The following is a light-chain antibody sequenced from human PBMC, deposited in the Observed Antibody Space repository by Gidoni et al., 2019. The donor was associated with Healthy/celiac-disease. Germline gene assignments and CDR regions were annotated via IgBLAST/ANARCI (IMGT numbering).Light chain of an antibody. V-gene: IGLV1-44*01. CDR2: SNN. CDR1: SSNIGSNT. CDR3: AAWDDSLNGDVV. J-gene: IGLJ2*01. Sequence: QSVLTQTPSASGTPGQRVTISCSGSSSNIGSNTVNWYQQLPGTAPKLLIYSNNQRPSGFPARFSGSKSGTSASLAISGLQSEDEADYYCAAWDDSLNGDVVFGGGTKLTVL.